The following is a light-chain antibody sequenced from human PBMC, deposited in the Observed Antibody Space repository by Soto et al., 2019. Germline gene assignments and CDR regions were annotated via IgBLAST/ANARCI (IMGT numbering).Light chain of an antibody. CDR2: DSS. Sequence: EIVLTQSPATLSLSPGERATLSCRTSQSVGSSLAWYQQKPGKPPRLLIYDSSNRATGIPGRFSGSGSGTDFTLTISSLEPADFAVYYCQQRSLLFTFGGGTKVDIK. V-gene: IGKV3-11*01. J-gene: IGKJ4*01. CDR1: QSVGSS. CDR3: QQRSLLFT.